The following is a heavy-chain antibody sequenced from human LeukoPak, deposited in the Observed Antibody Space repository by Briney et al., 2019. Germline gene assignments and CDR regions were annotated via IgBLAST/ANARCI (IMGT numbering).Heavy chain of an antibody. CDR3: AKGSGGLFDY. Sequence: GGSLRLSCAASGLTFSSCAMSWVRQAPGKGLEWVSSISASGGRTYYADSVKGRFTISRDNSKNTLYLQMNSLRAEDTAEYYCAKGSGGLFDYWGQGTLVTVSS. J-gene: IGHJ4*02. CDR1: GLTFSSCA. V-gene: IGHV3-23*01. D-gene: IGHD2-15*01. CDR2: ISASGGRT.